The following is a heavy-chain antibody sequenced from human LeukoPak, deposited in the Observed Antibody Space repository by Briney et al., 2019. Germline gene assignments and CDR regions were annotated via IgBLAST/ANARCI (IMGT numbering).Heavy chain of an antibody. CDR3: ARQLGVYGDYNNWFDP. CDR1: GVPINNYY. D-gene: IGHD4-17*01. Sequence: PSETLSLTCTVSGVPINNYYWNWVRQPPGKELEWIGYIDASGNTSHNPSLTSRVTISLDTSSNQFFLRLDSVTAADTAVYYCARQLGVYGDYNNWFDPWGQGTRVTVST. V-gene: IGHV4-59*08. J-gene: IGHJ5*02. CDR2: IDASGNT.